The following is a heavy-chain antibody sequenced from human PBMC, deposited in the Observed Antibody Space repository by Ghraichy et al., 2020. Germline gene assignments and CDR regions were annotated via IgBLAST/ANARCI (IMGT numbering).Heavy chain of an antibody. D-gene: IGHD5-18*01. CDR3: AKDLGTGMGTPDAFDI. CDR2: IRYDGSYK. J-gene: IGHJ3*02. V-gene: IGHV3-30*02. CDR1: GFTFRSYG. Sequence: GGSLRLSCAAPGFTFRSYGMHWVRQAPGKGLEWVSFIRYDGSYKQSADSVKGRFTISRDNSKNTLYLQMNRLRPEDTAVYYCAKDLGTGMGTPDAFDIWGQGTMVAVSS.